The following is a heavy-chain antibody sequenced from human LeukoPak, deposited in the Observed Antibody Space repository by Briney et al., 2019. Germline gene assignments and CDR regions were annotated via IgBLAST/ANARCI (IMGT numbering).Heavy chain of an antibody. J-gene: IGHJ4*02. D-gene: IGHD5-18*01. CDR3: ARDTTLVTGYFDS. Sequence: PSETLFLTCTVSGGSISSGGYYWSWIRQPPGKGLEWIGYIYHSGSTYYNPSLKSRVTISVDRSKNQFSLKLGSLTAADTAVYYCARDTTLVTGYFDSWGQGTLVTVSS. CDR1: GGSISSGGYY. CDR2: IYHSGST. V-gene: IGHV4-30-2*01.